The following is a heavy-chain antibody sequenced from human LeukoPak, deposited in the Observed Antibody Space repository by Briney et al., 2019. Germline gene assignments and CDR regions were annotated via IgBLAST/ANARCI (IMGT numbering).Heavy chain of an antibody. D-gene: IGHD2-2*01. J-gene: IGHJ6*03. CDR1: GGTFSSYA. V-gene: IGHV1-69*13. Sequence: SVKVSCKASGGTFSSYAISWVRQAPGQGLEWMGGIIPIFGTANYAQKFQGRVTITADESTGTAYMELSSLRSEDTAVYYCARDDQLPHHYYYMDVWGKGTTVTVSS. CDR3: ARDDQLPHHYYYMDV. CDR2: IIPIFGTA.